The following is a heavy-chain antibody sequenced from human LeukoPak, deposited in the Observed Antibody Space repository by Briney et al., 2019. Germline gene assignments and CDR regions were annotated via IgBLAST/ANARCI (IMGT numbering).Heavy chain of an antibody. J-gene: IGHJ6*03. D-gene: IGHD1-7*01. V-gene: IGHV4-34*01. Sequence: SETLSLTCAVYGGSFSGYYWSWIRQPPGKGLEWIGEINHSGSTNYNPSLKSRVTISVDTSKNQFSLKLSSVTAADTAVYYCARGAWLELHYYYMDVWGKGTTVTVSS. CDR2: INHSGST. CDR3: ARGAWLELHYYYMDV. CDR1: GGSFSGYY.